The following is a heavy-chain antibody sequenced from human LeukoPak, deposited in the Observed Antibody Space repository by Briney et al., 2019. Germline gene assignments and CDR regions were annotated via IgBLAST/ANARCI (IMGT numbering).Heavy chain of an antibody. CDR1: GFTFSSYE. J-gene: IGHJ5*02. V-gene: IGHV3-48*03. Sequence: GGSLRLSCAASGFTFSSYEMNWVRQAPGKGLEWVSYISRSGSTIYYADSVKGRFTISRDNAKNSLYLQMNSLRAEDTAVYYCARVNGRNWFDPWGQGTLVTVSS. D-gene: IGHD1-1*01. CDR2: ISRSGSTI. CDR3: ARVNGRNWFDP.